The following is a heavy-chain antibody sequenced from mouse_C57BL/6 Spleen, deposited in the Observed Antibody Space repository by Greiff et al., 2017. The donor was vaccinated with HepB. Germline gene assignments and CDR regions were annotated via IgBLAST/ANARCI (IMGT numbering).Heavy chain of an antibody. CDR2: IDPSDSYT. Sequence: QVQLQQPGAELVKPGASVKLSCKASGYTFTSYWMQWVKQRPGQGLEWIGEIDPSDSYTNYNQKFKGKATLTVDTSSSTAYMQLSSLTSEDSAVYYCARDSNLDYWGQGTTITVSS. J-gene: IGHJ2*01. V-gene: IGHV1-50*01. D-gene: IGHD2-5*01. CDR3: ARDSNLDY. CDR1: GYTFTSYW.